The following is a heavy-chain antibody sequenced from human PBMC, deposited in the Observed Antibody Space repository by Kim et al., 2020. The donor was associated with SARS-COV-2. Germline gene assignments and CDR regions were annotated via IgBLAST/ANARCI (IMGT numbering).Heavy chain of an antibody. CDR2: IYYTGSA. CDR1: SDSITLYY. CDR3: ARARVPGRVSEYGMDL. D-gene: IGHD3-3*01. Sequence: SETLSLTCTVSSDSITLYYCNWVRQSPGRGLEWIGNIYYTGSANYNPSLRSRVSMSFDAPKSQFSLRLRSVTVDDTAVYYCARARVPGRVSEYGMDLWGQGTTVTVSS. J-gene: IGHJ6*02. V-gene: IGHV4-59*13.